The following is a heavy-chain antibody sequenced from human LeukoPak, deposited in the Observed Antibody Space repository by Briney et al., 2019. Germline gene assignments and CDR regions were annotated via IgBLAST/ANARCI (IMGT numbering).Heavy chain of an antibody. CDR1: GGTFSSYA. V-gene: IGHV1-8*03. CDR3: ARDRPGTTFGNWFDP. Sequence: ASVKVSCKASGGTFSSYAINWVRQATGQGLEWMGWMNPKSGDTGYSQKFQGRVFITRDTSINTAYMELSSLGSDDTAVYYCARDRPGTTFGNWFDPWGQGTLVTVSS. D-gene: IGHD1-7*01. J-gene: IGHJ5*02. CDR2: MNPKSGDT.